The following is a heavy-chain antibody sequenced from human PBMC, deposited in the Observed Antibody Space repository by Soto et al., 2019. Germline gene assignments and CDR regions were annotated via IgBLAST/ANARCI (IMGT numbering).Heavy chain of an antibody. CDR1: GFTFNNYA. Sequence: GGSPRLSCAASGFTFNNYAMGWVRQAPGKGLEWVSAITGSGGDTYYLDSVKGRFTISRDNSKNTLFLQVNSLRAEDTAIYYYAKLGSSAWSPHYYFDYWGQGTLVTVSS. V-gene: IGHV3-23*01. CDR3: AKLGSSAWSPHYYFDY. CDR2: ITGSGGDT. J-gene: IGHJ4*02. D-gene: IGHD3-10*01.